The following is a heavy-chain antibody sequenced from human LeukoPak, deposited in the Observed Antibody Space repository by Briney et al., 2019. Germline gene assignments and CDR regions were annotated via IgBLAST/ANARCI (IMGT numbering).Heavy chain of an antibody. V-gene: IGHV3-49*04. CDR3: TYSIAAAGSAGLTLDY. D-gene: IGHD6-13*01. CDR2: IRSKAYGGTT. CDR1: GFTFGDYA. Sequence: GGSLRLSCTASGFTFGDYAMSWVRQAPGKGLEWVGFIRSKAYGGTTEYAASVKGRFTISRDDSKSIAYLQMNSLKTEDTAVYYCTYSIAAAGSAGLTLDYWGQGTLVTVSS. J-gene: IGHJ4*02.